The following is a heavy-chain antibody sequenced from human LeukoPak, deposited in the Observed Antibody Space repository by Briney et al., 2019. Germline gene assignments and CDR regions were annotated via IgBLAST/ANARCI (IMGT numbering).Heavy chain of an antibody. V-gene: IGHV3-23*01. J-gene: IGHJ4*02. D-gene: IGHD1-1*01. CDR1: GFTFSSYA. CDR2: IRHSDGNT. Sequence: GGSLRLSCAASGFTFSSYAMHWVRQAPGKGLEWVSGIRHSDGNTYYADSVKGRFTISSDKSKNILFLQMNSLRAEDTALYYCAKGQETESRLDSWGQGTLVTVSS. CDR3: AKGQETESRLDS.